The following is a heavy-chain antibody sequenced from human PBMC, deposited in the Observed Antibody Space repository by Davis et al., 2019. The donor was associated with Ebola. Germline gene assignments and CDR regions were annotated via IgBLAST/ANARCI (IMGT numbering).Heavy chain of an antibody. D-gene: IGHD1-1*01. CDR2: ISGDGTTT. CDR3: AWSQDLDHPDAFDV. CDR1: GFTFSSYW. V-gene: IGHV3-74*01. J-gene: IGHJ3*01. Sequence: PGGSLRLSCAASGFTFSSYWMHWVRQAPEKGLVWVSRISGDGTTTTYADSVKGRFTISRDNTKNTLYLQMNSLRADDTAVYYCAWSQDLDHPDAFDVWGQGTMVTVSS.